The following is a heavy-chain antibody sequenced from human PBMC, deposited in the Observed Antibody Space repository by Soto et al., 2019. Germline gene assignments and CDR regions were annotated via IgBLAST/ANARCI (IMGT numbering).Heavy chain of an antibody. D-gene: IGHD5-12*01. CDR1: GFSLSTRGVG. CDR3: AHRPRGYAYYFDF. V-gene: IGHV2-5*02. CDR2: IFWADDK. Sequence: QITLKESGPTLMKPTQTLTLTCTFSGFSLSTRGVGVAWIRQPPGKALEWLALIFWADDKWYNPSLKSRLTITEDTSKNQVVLIMTNMDPVDTATYYCAHRPRGYAYYFDFWGQGTLVTVSS. J-gene: IGHJ4*02.